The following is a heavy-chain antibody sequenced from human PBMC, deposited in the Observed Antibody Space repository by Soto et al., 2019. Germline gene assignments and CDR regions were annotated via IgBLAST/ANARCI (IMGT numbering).Heavy chain of an antibody. CDR2: IYYSGST. V-gene: IGHV4-31*03. Sequence: QVQLQESGPGLVKPSQTLSLTCTVSGGSISSGGYYWSWIRQHPGKGLEWIGYIYYSGSTYYNPSLKSGVTISVDTSKNQFSLKLSSVTAADTAVYYCARQEDHYYDSSGYYSYFDYWGQETLVTVSS. D-gene: IGHD3-22*01. J-gene: IGHJ4*02. CDR3: ARQEDHYYDSSGYYSYFDY. CDR1: GGSISSGGYY.